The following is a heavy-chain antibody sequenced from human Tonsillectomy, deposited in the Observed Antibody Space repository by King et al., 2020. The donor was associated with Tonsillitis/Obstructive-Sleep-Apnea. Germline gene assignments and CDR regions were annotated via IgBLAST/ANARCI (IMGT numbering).Heavy chain of an antibody. D-gene: IGHD2-2*01. CDR3: AHRQRAGYCSSNTCYSVGYFDY. V-gene: IGHV2-5*02. Sequence: TLKESGPTLVKPTQTLTLTCTFSGFSLTTSGVGVGWIRQPPGKALEWLALIYWDADKRYSPSLKSRLTITKDTSKNQVVLTMTSMDPVDTATYYCAHRQRAGYCSSNTCYSVGYFDYWGQGTLVTVSS. CDR1: GFSLTTSGVG. CDR2: IYWDADK. J-gene: IGHJ4*02.